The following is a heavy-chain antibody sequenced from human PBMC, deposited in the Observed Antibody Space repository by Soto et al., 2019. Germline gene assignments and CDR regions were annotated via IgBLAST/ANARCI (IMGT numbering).Heavy chain of an antibody. CDR3: AKVSRPSRVSTPDFDY. Sequence: SETLSLTCTVSGGSISSYYWSWIRQAPGKGLEWIGYIYYSGSTNYNPSLKSRVTISVDTSKNQFSLQAEDTAVYYCAKVSRPSRVSTPDFDYWGQGTLVTVSS. D-gene: IGHD3-10*01. CDR1: GGSISSYY. CDR2: IYYSGST. J-gene: IGHJ4*02. V-gene: IGHV4-59*01.